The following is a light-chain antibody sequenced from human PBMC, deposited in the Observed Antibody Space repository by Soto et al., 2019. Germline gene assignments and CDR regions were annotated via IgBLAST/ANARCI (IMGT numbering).Light chain of an antibody. CDR1: QSVTSK. Sequence: IVLTLPPGTLSLPPGERATLSCRASQSVTSKLAWYQQKPGQAPRLLIYGAATRDTGIPARFSGSGSGTEFTLTINSLQSEDFALYYCQQYNNMPPLTFGGGTKVDIK. CDR3: QQYNNMPPLT. CDR2: GAA. J-gene: IGKJ4*01. V-gene: IGKV3-15*01.